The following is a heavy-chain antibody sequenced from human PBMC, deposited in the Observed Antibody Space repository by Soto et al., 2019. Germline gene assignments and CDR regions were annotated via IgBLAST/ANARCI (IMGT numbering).Heavy chain of an antibody. J-gene: IGHJ4*02. CDR1: GYNFNRHG. CDR2: ISGYNGDI. Sequence: QVHLVQSGGEVKKPGASVKVSCKASGYNFNRHGITWVRQAPGQGLEWMGWISGYNGDINYEQKFQGRVTLSSDTLPSTVYLELKSLRFDDTAVYYCARVRIVGAREIDFWGQGTLVTVSS. D-gene: IGHD1-26*01. V-gene: IGHV1-18*04. CDR3: ARVRIVGAREIDF.